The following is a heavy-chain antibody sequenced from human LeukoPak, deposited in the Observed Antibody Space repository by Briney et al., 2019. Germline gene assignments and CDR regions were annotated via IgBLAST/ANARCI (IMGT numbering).Heavy chain of an antibody. J-gene: IGHJ3*02. D-gene: IGHD2-21*01. V-gene: IGHV4-31*03. Sequence: SETLSLTCTVSGGSISSGGYYWSWIRQHPGKGLEWIGYIYYSGSTYYNPSLKSRVTISVDTSKNQFSLKLSSVTAADTAVHYCARVARGSDDGRTFDIWGQGTMVTVSS. CDR3: ARVARGSDDGRTFDI. CDR1: GGSISSGGYY. CDR2: IYYSGST.